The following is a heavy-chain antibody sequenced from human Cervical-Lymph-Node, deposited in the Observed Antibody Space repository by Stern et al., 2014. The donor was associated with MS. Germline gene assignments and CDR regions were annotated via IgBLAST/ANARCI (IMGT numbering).Heavy chain of an antibody. J-gene: IGHJ3*02. V-gene: IGHV4-38-2*02. CDR1: GFSITNGYY. Sequence: VKLEESGPGLVKPSETLSLTCTVSGFSITNGYYWAWIRQPPGRGPEWLASIYESGSPYSNPSLKSRLDISVDASKNQFSLKLSSVTPTDTAVYYCARDSPDLGSVFDIWGLGTMVTVSS. CDR2: IYESGSP. D-gene: IGHD3-10*01. CDR3: ARDSPDLGSVFDI.